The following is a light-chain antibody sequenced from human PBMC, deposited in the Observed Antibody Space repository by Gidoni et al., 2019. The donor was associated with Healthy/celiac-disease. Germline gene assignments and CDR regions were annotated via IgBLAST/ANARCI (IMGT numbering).Light chain of an antibody. J-gene: IGKJ2*04. Sequence: DIQMTQSPSSLSASVGDRVTITCRASQNISSYLNWYQQKPGKAPKLLIYAASSLQSGVPSRFSGSRSGTDFTLTISSRQPEDFATYYCQQSYSTTRCSFGQGTKLEIK. V-gene: IGKV1-39*01. CDR1: QNISSY. CDR3: QQSYSTTRCS. CDR2: AAS.